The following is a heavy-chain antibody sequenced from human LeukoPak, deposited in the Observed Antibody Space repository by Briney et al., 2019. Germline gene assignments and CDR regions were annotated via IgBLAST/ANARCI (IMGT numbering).Heavy chain of an antibody. CDR3: AREGMLGVFDI. J-gene: IGHJ3*02. D-gene: IGHD3-3*01. V-gene: IGHV3-21*01. CDR2: ISSSRSYI. Sequence: GGSLRLSCAAFGFTFRSYSMNWVRQAPGKGLEWVSSISSSRSYIFHADSVQGRFTISRDNAKNSLYLQMNSLRAEDTAVYYCAREGMLGVFDIWGQGTMVTVSS. CDR1: GFTFRSYS.